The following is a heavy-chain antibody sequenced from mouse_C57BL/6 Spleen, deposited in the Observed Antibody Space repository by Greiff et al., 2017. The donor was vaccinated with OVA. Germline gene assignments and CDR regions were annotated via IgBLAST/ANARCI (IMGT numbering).Heavy chain of an antibody. Sequence: QVQLQQPGAELVRPGTSVKLSCKASGYTFTSYWMHWVKQRPGQGLEWIGVIDPSDSYTNYNQKFKGKATLTVDTSSSTAYMQLSSLTSEDSAVYYCARLRRYYAMDYWGQGTSVTVSS. CDR3: ARLRRYYAMDY. J-gene: IGHJ4*01. CDR1: GYTFTSYW. V-gene: IGHV1-59*01. CDR2: IDPSDSYT. D-gene: IGHD2-12*01.